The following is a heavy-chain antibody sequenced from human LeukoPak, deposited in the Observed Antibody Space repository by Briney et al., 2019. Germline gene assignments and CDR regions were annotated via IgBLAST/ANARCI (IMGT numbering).Heavy chain of an antibody. V-gene: IGHV1-8*01. CDR3: ARDRLLNYYFDY. CDR2: MNPNSGNT. J-gene: IGHJ4*02. Sequence: ASVKVSCKASGYTFTSYDINWVRQATGQGLEWMGWMNPNSGNTGYAQKFQGRVTMTRNTSISTAYMELSSLRSEDTAVYYCARDRLLNYYFDYWGQGTLVTVSS. CDR1: GYTFTSYD.